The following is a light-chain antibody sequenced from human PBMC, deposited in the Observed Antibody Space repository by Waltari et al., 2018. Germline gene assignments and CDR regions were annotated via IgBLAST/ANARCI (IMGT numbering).Light chain of an antibody. J-gene: IGKJ1*01. CDR2: GAS. CDR1: QSVSSSY. CDR3: PQYGSSPRT. Sequence: EIVLTQSPGTLSLSPGERATLSCRASQSVSSSYLAWYQQKPGQAPRLLIYGASSRATGIPDRFSCSGSGTDFTLTISRLEPEDFAVYYCPQYGSSPRTFGQGTKVEIK. V-gene: IGKV3-20*01.